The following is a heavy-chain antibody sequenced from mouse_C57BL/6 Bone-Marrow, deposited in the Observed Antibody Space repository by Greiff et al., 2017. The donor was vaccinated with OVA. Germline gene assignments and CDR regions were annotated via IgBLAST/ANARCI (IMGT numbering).Heavy chain of an antibody. CDR2: IYPGSGST. CDR3: AREDLIWSFAY. J-gene: IGHJ3*01. CDR1: GYTFTSYW. Sequence: QVQLQPGAELVKPGASVKMSCKASGYTFTSYWITWVKQRPGQGLEWIGDIYPGSGSTNYNEKFKSKATLTIDTSSSTAYMQLSSLTSEDSAVYYCAREDLIWSFAYGGQGTRVTVSA. V-gene: IGHV1-55*01. D-gene: IGHD2-1*01.